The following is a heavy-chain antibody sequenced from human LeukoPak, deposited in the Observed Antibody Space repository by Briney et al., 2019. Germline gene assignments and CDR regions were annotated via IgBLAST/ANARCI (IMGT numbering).Heavy chain of an antibody. V-gene: IGHV4-59*01. CDR1: GGSISSYY. D-gene: IGHD5-24*01. Sequence: PSETLSLTCTVSGGSISSYYRSWIRQPPGKGLEWIGYIYYSGSTNYNPSLKSRVTISVDTSKNQFSLKLSSVTAADTAVYYCARDRHGYNWFDPWGQGTLVTVSS. CDR3: ARDRHGYNWFDP. CDR2: IYYSGST. J-gene: IGHJ5*02.